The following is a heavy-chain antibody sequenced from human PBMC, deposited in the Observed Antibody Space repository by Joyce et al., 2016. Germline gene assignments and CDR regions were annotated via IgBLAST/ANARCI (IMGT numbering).Heavy chain of an antibody. CDR2: ISAHHSNK. CDR3: ARDIHYYNSSGYYWGAFDI. Sequence: QVQLVQSGSEVKKPGASVEVSCKASGYIFTTYGIRWVRQAPGQGFEWMGWISAHHSNKKYAQKFQGRVTMTIDTSTSTAYMELESLRSDDTAVYYCARDIHYYNSSGYYWGAFDIWGQGTMVSVSS. V-gene: IGHV1-18*01. D-gene: IGHD3-22*01. CDR1: GYIFTTYG. J-gene: IGHJ3*02.